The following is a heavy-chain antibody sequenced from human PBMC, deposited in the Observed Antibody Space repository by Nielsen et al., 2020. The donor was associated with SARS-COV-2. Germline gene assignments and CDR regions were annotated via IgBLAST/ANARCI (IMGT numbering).Heavy chain of an antibody. Sequence: GESLKISCAASGFTFSSYGMHWVRQAPGKGLEWVAVISYDGSNKYYADSVKGRFTISRDNAKNSLYLQMNSLRAEDTAVYYCAGDQGIVGATDYYYYYGMDVWGQGTTVTVSS. V-gene: IGHV3-30*03. CDR1: GFTFSSYG. D-gene: IGHD1-26*01. CDR2: ISYDGSNK. CDR3: AGDQGIVGATDYYYYYGMDV. J-gene: IGHJ6*02.